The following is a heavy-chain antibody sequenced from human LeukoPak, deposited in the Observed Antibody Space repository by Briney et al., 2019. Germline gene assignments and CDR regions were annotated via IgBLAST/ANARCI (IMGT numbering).Heavy chain of an antibody. CDR1: GLTFSSYS. CDR2: ISSSSSYI. CDR3: ARVYSGGNYMDV. D-gene: IGHD4-11*01. Sequence: GGSLRLSCAASGLTFSSYSMNWVRQAPGKGLEWVSSISSSSSYIYYADSVKGRFTISRDNAKNSLYLQMNSLRAEDTAVYYRARVYSGGNYMDVWGKGTTVTVSS. V-gene: IGHV3-21*01. J-gene: IGHJ6*03.